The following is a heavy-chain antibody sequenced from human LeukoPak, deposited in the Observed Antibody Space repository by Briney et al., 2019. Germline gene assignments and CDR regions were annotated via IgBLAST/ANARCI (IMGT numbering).Heavy chain of an antibody. V-gene: IGHV1-69*13. CDR2: IIPIFGTA. Sequence: ASGKVSCKASGGTFSSYAISWVRQAPGQGLEWMGGIIPIFGTANYAQKFQGRVTITADESTSTAYMELSSLRSEDTAVYYCARGRSSSSPGGWWFDPWGQGTLVTVSS. CDR1: GGTFSSYA. D-gene: IGHD6-6*01. CDR3: ARGRSSSSPGGWWFDP. J-gene: IGHJ5*02.